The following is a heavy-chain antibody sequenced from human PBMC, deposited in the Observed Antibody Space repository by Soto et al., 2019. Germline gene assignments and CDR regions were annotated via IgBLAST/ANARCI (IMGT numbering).Heavy chain of an antibody. J-gene: IGHJ4*02. CDR1: GGSISSGSYY. CDR3: ARLYYYDSRGYYYGRFDY. CDR2: SYYSGST. D-gene: IGHD3-22*01. V-gene: IGHV4-39*01. Sequence: QLQLQESGPGLVKPSETLSLTCTVSGGSISSGSYYWGWIRQPPGKGLEWIGSSYYSGSTYYNPSLKSRVTISVDTSKKQFSLKLNSVTAADTAVYYCARLYYYDSRGYYYGRFDYWGQGTLLTISS.